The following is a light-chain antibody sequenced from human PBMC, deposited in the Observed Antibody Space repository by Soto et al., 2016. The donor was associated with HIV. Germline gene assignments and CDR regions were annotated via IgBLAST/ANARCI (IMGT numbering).Light chain of an antibody. CDR3: QAWDSSTAV. CDR2: QDN. J-gene: IGLJ2*01. CDR1: KLGDKY. Sequence: SYELTQPPSVSVSPGQTASITCSGDKLGDKYASWYQQKPGQSPVLVLYQDNERPSGIPERFSGSNFGNTATLTISGTQTMDEADYFCQAWDSSTAVFGGGTQLTVL. V-gene: IGLV3-1*01.